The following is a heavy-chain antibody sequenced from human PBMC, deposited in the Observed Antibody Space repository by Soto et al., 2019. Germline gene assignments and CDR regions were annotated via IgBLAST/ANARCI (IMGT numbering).Heavy chain of an antibody. V-gene: IGHV3-7*01. CDR3: AKEQGYDSSGYSRRAFDP. CDR2: IKHDGSEE. J-gene: IGHJ5*02. CDR1: GFTFSNFW. D-gene: IGHD3-22*01. Sequence: GGSLRLSCEASGFTFSNFWMTWVRQAPGKGLEWVANIKHDGSEENYLDSVKGRFTISRDNTKNLVYLQMNRLRAEDTAVYYCAKEQGYDSSGYSRRAFDPWGQGTLVTVSS.